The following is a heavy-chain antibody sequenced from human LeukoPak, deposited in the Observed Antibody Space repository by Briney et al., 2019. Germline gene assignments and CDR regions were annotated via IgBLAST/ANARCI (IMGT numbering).Heavy chain of an antibody. V-gene: IGHV3-64*01. CDR1: GFTFSTYS. Sequence: GGSLRLSCAASGFTFSTYSMDWVRQAPGKGLEYVSAISSNGDSTHYANSVKGRFTISRDNSKNTLYLHMDSLRAEDMAVYFCAREGAVNDYGVNRPFDCWGQGTLVTVSS. CDR2: ISSNGDST. J-gene: IGHJ4*02. CDR3: AREGAVNDYGVNRPFDC. D-gene: IGHD4-17*01.